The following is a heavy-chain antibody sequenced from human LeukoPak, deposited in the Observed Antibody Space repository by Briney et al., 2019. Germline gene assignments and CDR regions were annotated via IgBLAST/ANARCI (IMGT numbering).Heavy chain of an antibody. J-gene: IGHJ4*02. CDR2: ISCGGGGM. Sequence: GGSLRLSCGASGFTFSNYAMRWVRQAPGKGLEWVSGISCGGGGMYYADSVKVRFTISRDNSKNTVELHMNSLRAEDTAVYYCAKTGDSGFRWIDYWGQGTLVAVSS. V-gene: IGHV3-23*01. D-gene: IGHD3-22*01. CDR1: GFTFSNYA. CDR3: AKTGDSGFRWIDY.